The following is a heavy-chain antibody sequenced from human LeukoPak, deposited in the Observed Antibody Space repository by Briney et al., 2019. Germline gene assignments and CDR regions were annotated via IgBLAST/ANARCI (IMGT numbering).Heavy chain of an antibody. D-gene: IGHD3-16*02. CDR3: ATEGTYDYVWGSYRLPFDY. J-gene: IGHJ4*02. CDR2: IIPTLGIA. V-gene: IGHV1-69*04. CDR1: GGTLSSYA. Sequence: SVKVSCKASGGTLSSYAISWVRQAPGQGLEWMGRIIPTLGIANYAQKFQGRVTITADKSTSTAYMELSSLRSEDTAVYYCATEGTYDYVWGSYRLPFDYRGQGTLVTVSS.